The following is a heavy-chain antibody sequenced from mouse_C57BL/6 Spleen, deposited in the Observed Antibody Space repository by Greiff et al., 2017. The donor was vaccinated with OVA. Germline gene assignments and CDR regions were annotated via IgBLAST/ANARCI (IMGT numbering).Heavy chain of an antibody. D-gene: IGHD1-1*01. Sequence: QVQLQQPGAELVRPGSSVKLSCKASGYTFTSYWMHWVKQRPIQGLEWIGNIDPADSETHYNQKFKDKATLTVDKSSSTAYMQLSSLTSEDSAVYYCARGTTPRGMYYWGQGTSVTVSS. CDR2: IDPADSET. V-gene: IGHV1-52*01. CDR3: ARGTTPRGMYY. CDR1: GYTFTSYW. J-gene: IGHJ4*01.